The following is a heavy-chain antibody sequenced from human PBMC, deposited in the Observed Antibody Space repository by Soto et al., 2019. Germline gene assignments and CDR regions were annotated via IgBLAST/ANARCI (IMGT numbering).Heavy chain of an antibody. D-gene: IGHD5-12*01. Sequence: ASVKVSCKASGGTFSSYTISWVRQAPGQGLEWMGWIIPILGIANYAQKFQGRVTITADKSTSTAYMELSSLRSEDTAVYYCARAHSGYDPIDYWGQGTLVTVSS. V-gene: IGHV1-69*10. J-gene: IGHJ4*02. CDR2: IIPILGIA. CDR1: GGTFSSYT. CDR3: ARAHSGYDPIDY.